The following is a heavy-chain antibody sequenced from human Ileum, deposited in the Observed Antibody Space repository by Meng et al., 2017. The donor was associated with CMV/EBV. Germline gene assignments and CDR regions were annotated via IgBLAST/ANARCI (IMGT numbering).Heavy chain of an antibody. CDR2: ISSSSSYI. CDR1: GFTFSSYS. J-gene: IGHJ6*02. D-gene: IGHD3-10*01. V-gene: IGHV3-21*01. Sequence: GESLKISCAASGFTFSSYSMNWVRQAPGKGLVWVSSISSSSSYIYYADSVKGRFTISRDNAKNSLYLQMSSLRAEDTAVYYCSRDYYGSGSYPTSYYYGMDVWGQGTTVTVSS. CDR3: SRDYYGSGSYPTSYYYGMDV.